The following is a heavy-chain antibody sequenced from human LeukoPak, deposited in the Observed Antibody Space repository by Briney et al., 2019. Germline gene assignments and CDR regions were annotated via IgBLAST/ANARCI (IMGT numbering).Heavy chain of an antibody. CDR2: IYYSGST. CDR3: ASQQNYDFWSGYYYGMDV. J-gene: IGHJ6*02. CDR1: GGSISSYY. V-gene: IGHV4-59*08. D-gene: IGHD3-3*01. Sequence: PSETLSLTCTVSGGSISSYYWSWIRQPPGKGLEWIGYIYYSGSTNYNPSLKSRVTISVDTSKNQFSLKLSSVTAADTAVHYCASQQNYDFWSGYYYGMDVWGQGTTVTVSS.